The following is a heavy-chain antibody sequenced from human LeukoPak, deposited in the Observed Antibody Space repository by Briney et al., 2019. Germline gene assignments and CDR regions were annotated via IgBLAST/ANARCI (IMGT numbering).Heavy chain of an antibody. D-gene: IGHD1-26*01. Sequence: PGGSLRLSCAASGFTFSSYAMHWVRQAPGKGLEWVAVISYDGSSKYYADSVKGRFTISRDNSKNTLYLQMNSLRAEDTAVYYCARETWRGSARHFDYWGQGTLVTVSS. CDR3: ARETWRGSARHFDY. J-gene: IGHJ4*02. V-gene: IGHV3-30-3*01. CDR1: GFTFSSYA. CDR2: ISYDGSSK.